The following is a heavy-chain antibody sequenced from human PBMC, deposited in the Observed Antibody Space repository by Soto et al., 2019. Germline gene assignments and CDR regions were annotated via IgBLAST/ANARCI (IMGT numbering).Heavy chain of an antibody. D-gene: IGHD2-8*02. J-gene: IGHJ4*02. CDR2: INHSGST. CDR3: ARDNITGLFDY. CDR1: GGSFSGYY. V-gene: IGHV4-34*01. Sequence: QVQLQQWGAGLLKPSETLSLTCAVYGGSFSGYYWTWIRQPPGTGLEWIGEINHSGSTNYNPSLKSRVTISVDTSKKQFSLRLTSVTASDTAVYYCARDNITGLFDYWGQGTLVTVSS.